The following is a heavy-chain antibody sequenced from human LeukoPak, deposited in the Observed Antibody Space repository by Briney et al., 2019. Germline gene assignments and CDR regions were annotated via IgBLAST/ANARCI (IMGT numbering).Heavy chain of an antibody. CDR3: ARAFDGYNLPHFDY. J-gene: IGHJ4*02. CDR1: GGSISSGDYY. Sequence: SQTLSLPCTDSGGSISSGDYYWSWIRQPPGKGVEWIGYIYYSGSTYYNPSLKSRVTISVDTSKNQFSLKLSSVTAADTAVYYCARAFDGYNLPHFDYWGQGTLVTVSS. D-gene: IGHD5-24*01. CDR2: IYYSGST. V-gene: IGHV4-30-4*01.